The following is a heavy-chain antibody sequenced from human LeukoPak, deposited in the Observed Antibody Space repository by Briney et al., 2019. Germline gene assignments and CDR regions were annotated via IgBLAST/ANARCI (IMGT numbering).Heavy chain of an antibody. CDR3: ARAVEEFDY. V-gene: IGHV4-34*01. CDR2: SIIVEAP. D-gene: IGHD6-19*01. J-gene: IGHJ4*02. Sequence: SEPCPSPALSMVGPSVVTTGAGSASPQGRGWSGLGKSIIVEAPTTTRPSRVTISVDTSKNQFSLKLSSVTAADTAVYYCARAVEEFDYWGQGTLVTVSS. CDR1: VGPSVVTT.